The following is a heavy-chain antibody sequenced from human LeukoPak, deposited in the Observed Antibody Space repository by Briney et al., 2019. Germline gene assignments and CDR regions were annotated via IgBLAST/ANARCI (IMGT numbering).Heavy chain of an antibody. Sequence: PGGSLRLSCAASGVTFSSHSMNWVRQTPGKGLEWVSYISSGSSARYYADSVKGRFTISRDDARNSLYLQMNSLRSEDAAVYYCARDSGSGNNDYWGQGTLVTVSS. V-gene: IGHV3-48*01. CDR2: ISSGSSAR. CDR1: GVTFSSHS. CDR3: ARDSGSGNNDY. J-gene: IGHJ4*02. D-gene: IGHD1-26*01.